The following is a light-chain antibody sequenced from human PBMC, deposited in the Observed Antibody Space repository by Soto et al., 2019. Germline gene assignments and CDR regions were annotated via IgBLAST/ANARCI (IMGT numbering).Light chain of an antibody. V-gene: IGKV3-20*01. Sequence: EIVFTQSPVTLSLSPGERATLSCRASQSVSSSYLAWYQQKPGQPPRLLIYGASSRATGIPDRFSGSGSGTDFTLTISRLEPEDFAVFYCQHYDSLPITCGQGTRLEIK. CDR1: QSVSSSY. CDR2: GAS. J-gene: IGKJ5*01. CDR3: QHYDSLPIT.